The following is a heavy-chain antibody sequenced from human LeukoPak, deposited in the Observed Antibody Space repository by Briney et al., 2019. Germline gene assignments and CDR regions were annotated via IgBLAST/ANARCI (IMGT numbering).Heavy chain of an antibody. J-gene: IGHJ5*02. CDR1: GVSISSYY. D-gene: IGHD3-10*01. CDR2: IYYSGNT. Sequence: AESLCLTCVVSGVSISSYYWSWIRQPPGKGLGWIGYIYYSGNTNYNSSLESRVTISVDTSKNQFSLRLNSVPAADSVVHYSVRGRAWFNPWGQGAIVTDS. CDR3: VRGRAWFNP. V-gene: IGHV4-59*01.